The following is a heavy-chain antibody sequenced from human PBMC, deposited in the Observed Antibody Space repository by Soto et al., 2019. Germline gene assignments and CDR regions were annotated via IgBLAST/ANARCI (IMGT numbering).Heavy chain of an antibody. D-gene: IGHD5-18*01. CDR2: ISASGRTT. V-gene: IGHV3-23*01. Sequence: GGSLRLSCTASGSTFSNYAMNWVRQAPGKGLEWVSSISASGRTTYYADSVKGRFTISRDNSRNTLYLQMNSLTDEGTAVYYCAKDQKGEYSYGLLEYWGQGTLVTVSS. J-gene: IGHJ4*02. CDR3: AKDQKGEYSYGLLEY. CDR1: GSTFSNYA.